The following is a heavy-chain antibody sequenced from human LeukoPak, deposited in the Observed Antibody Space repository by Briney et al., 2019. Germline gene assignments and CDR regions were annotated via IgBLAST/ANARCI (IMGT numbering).Heavy chain of an antibody. D-gene: IGHD3-22*01. J-gene: IGHJ4*02. V-gene: IGHV4-61*01. CDR2: IYYSGST. CDR1: GGSVSSGSYY. CDR3: ARWYYDSSGYPDY. Sequence: SETLSLTCTVSGGSVSSGSYYWSWIRQPPGKGLEWIGYIYYSGSTNYNPSLKSRVTISVDTSKNQFSLKLNSVTAADTAVYYCARWYYDSSGYPDYWGQGTLVTVSS.